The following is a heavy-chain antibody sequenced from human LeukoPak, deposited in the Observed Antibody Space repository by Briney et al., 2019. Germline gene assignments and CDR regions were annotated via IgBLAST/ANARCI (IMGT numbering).Heavy chain of an antibody. CDR3: ARGPGVVTTG. D-gene: IGHD2-21*02. V-gene: IGHV3-21*01. CDR2: ISSSSSYI. J-gene: IGHJ4*02. CDR1: GFTFSSYS. Sequence: GGSLRLFCAASGFTFSSYSMNWVRQAPGKGLEWVSSISSSSSYIYYADSVKGRFTISRDNAKNSLYLQMNSLRAEDTAVYYCARGPGVVTTGWGQGTLVTVSS.